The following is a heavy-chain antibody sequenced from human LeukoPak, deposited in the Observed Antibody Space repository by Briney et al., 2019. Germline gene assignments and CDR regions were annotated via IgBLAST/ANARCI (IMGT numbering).Heavy chain of an antibody. D-gene: IGHD5-24*01. V-gene: IGHV1-69*05. J-gene: IGHJ4*02. CDR3: ARSQRAGYNVYYFDS. Sequence: ASVKVSCKPSGGTFSSYGVSWVRQAPGQGLEWMGGIIPIFRTTNYAQSFRGRLTITTAESTSTVYMELTSLRSDDTAVYYCARSQRAGYNVYYFDSWGQGTLVNVSS. CDR1: GGTFSSYG. CDR2: IIPIFRTT.